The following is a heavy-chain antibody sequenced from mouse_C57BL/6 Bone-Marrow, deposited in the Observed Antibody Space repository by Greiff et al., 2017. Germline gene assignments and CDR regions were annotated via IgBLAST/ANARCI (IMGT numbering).Heavy chain of an antibody. Sequence: VQLMESGAELVRPGASVKLSCTASGFNIKDDYMHWVKQRPEQGLEWIGWIDPENGDTEYASKFQGKATITADTAYNTAYLQLSSRTSEDTAVYYCTTVVHYWGQGTTLTVSS. D-gene: IGHD1-1*01. CDR3: TTVVHY. J-gene: IGHJ2*01. CDR2: IDPENGDT. V-gene: IGHV14-4*01. CDR1: GFNIKDDY.